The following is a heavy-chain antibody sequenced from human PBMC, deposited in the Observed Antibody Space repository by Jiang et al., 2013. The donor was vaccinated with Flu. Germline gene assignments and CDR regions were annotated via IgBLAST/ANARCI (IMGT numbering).Heavy chain of an antibody. CDR2: IYYSGST. J-gene: IGHJ4*02. Sequence: LTCTVSGGSVSSGSYYWSWIRQPPGKGLEWIGYIYYSGSTNYNPSLKSRVTISADTSENQFSLKLTSVTAADTGVYYCARGEDSSGWYRADYWGQGTLVTVSS. V-gene: IGHV4-61*01. CDR3: ARGEDSSGWYRADY. CDR1: GGSVSSGSYY. D-gene: IGHD6-19*01.